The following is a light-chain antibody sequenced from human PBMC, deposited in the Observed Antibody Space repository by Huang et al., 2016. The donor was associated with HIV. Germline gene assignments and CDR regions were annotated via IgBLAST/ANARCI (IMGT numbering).Light chain of an antibody. J-gene: IGKJ2*01. CDR1: QSVSKY. Sequence: EIVLTQSPDTLSLSPGERATLSCRASQSVSKYLAWYQQKPGQSPRLLIYGASNRAAGIPARFSGSGSGTDFTLSISSLDPEDFAVYYCQQRDNWPPMYTFGQGTKLEIK. CDR2: GAS. CDR3: QQRDNWPPMYT. V-gene: IGKV3-11*01.